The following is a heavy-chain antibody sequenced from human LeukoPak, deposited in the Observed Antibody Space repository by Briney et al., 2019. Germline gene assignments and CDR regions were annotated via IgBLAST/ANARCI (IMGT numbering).Heavy chain of an antibody. CDR2: IKQDGSAR. CDR3: ARDDPWGYYDS. CDR1: GFTFTNCW. D-gene: IGHD7-27*01. Sequence: GSLRLSCAASGFTFTNCWMIWIRQAPGKGLEWVANIKQDGSARNHVDSVKGRFTLSRDNAKNSVFLEMNSLRDEDTAVYYCARDDPWGYYDSWGQGTLVTVSS. J-gene: IGHJ4*02. V-gene: IGHV3-7*01.